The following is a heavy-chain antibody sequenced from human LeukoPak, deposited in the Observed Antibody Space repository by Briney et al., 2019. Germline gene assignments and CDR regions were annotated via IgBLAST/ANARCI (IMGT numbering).Heavy chain of an antibody. V-gene: IGHV4-34*01. D-gene: IGHD3-10*01. CDR2: INHSGST. CDR1: GGSFSGYY. J-gene: IGHJ4*02. CDR3: ARGPYYFGSGTDYNRFSVVY. Sequence: SETLSLTCAVYGGSFSGYYWSWIRQPPGKGLEWIGEINHSGSTNYNPSLKSRVTISIDTSKSQFSLKLSSVTAADTAVYYCARGPYYFGSGTDYNRFSVVYWGQGILVTVSS.